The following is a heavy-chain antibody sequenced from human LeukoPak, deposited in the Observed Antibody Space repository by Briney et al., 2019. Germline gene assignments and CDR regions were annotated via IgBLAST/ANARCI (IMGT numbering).Heavy chain of an antibody. Sequence: GTSLRLSCAASGFTFSSYAMHWVRQAPGKGLEWVAVISYDGSNKYYADSVKGRFTISRDNSKNTLYLQMNSLRAEDTAVYYCARSRIQLWRYFDYWGQGTLVTVSS. CDR1: GFTFSSYA. CDR2: ISYDGSNK. D-gene: IGHD5-18*01. V-gene: IGHV3-30-3*01. J-gene: IGHJ4*02. CDR3: ARSRIQLWRYFDY.